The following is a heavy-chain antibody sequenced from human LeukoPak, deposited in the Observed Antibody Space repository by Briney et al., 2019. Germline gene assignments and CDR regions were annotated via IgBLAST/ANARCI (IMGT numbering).Heavy chain of an antibody. D-gene: IGHD6-6*01. CDR2: IIPIFGTA. CDR1: GGTFSSYA. Sequence: SVKVSCKASGGTFSSYAISWVRQAPGQGLEWMGGIIPIFGTANYAQKFQGRVTITADESTSTAYVELSSLRSEDTAVYYCARDTRWSSSSVGVDYWGQGTLVTVSS. J-gene: IGHJ4*02. V-gene: IGHV1-69*13. CDR3: ARDTRWSSSSVGVDY.